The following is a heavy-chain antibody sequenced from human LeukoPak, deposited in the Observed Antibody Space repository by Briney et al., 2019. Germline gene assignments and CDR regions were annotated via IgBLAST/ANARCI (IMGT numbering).Heavy chain of an antibody. Sequence: ASVKVSCKASGYTFTSYYMHWVRQAPGQGLEWMEIINPSGGSTSYAQKFQGRVTMTRDTSTSTVYMELSSLRSEDTAVYYCARGVIVPAAMKYNWFDPWGQGTLVTVSS. CDR1: GYTFTSYY. CDR3: ARGVIVPAAMKYNWFDP. D-gene: IGHD2-2*01. CDR2: INPSGGST. V-gene: IGHV1-46*03. J-gene: IGHJ5*02.